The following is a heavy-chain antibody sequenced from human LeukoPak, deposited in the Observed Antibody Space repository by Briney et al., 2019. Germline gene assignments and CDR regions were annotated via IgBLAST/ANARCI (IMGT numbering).Heavy chain of an antibody. D-gene: IGHD3-10*01. CDR1: GGSLSSYY. Sequence: SETLSLTCTVSGGSLSSYYWSWIRQPPGKGLEWIGYIYYSGSTNYNPSLKSRVTISVDTSKNQFSLKPSSVTAADTAVYYCARSGGNYGSGSYRKIFDYWGQGTLVTVSS. CDR3: ARSGGNYGSGSYRKIFDY. J-gene: IGHJ4*02. CDR2: IYYSGST. V-gene: IGHV4-59*01.